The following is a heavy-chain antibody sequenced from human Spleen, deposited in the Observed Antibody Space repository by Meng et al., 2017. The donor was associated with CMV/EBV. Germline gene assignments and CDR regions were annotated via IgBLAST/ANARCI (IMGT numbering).Heavy chain of an antibody. Sequence: SETLSLTCAVYGGSFSAHYWNWIRQPPGKGLEWIGSIYYSGSTYYKPSLKSRVTMSVDTSKNQFSLKLSSVTAADTAVYYCAGESQQLVAWWFDPWGQGTLVTVSS. D-gene: IGHD6-13*01. V-gene: IGHV4-34*01. J-gene: IGHJ5*02. CDR2: IYYSGST. CDR3: AGESQQLVAWWFDP. CDR1: GGSFSAHY.